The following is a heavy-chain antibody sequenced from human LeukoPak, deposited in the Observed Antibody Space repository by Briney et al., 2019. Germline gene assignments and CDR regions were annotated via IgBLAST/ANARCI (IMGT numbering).Heavy chain of an antibody. CDR1: GGSISSSSYY. Sequence: PSETLSLTCTVSGGSISSSSYYWGWIRQPPGKGLEWIGSIYYSGSTCYNPSLKSRVTISVDTSKNQFSLKLSSVTAADTAVYYCARQARITIFGVANWFDPWGQGTLVTVSS. J-gene: IGHJ5*02. D-gene: IGHD3-3*01. CDR3: ARQARITIFGVANWFDP. V-gene: IGHV4-39*01. CDR2: IYYSGST.